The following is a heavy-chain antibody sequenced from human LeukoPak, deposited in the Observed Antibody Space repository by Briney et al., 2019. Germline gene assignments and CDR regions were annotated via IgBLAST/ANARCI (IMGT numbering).Heavy chain of an antibody. CDR2: INPSGGST. D-gene: IGHD3-16*02. J-gene: IGHJ4*02. Sequence: ASVKVSCKASGYTFTSYYMHWVRQAPGQGLEWMGIINPSGGSTSYAQKFQGRVTMTRDTSTSTVYMELSSLRSEDTAVYYCARARSRLGELSFEPDYWGQGTLVTVSS. CDR3: ARARSRLGELSFEPDY. V-gene: IGHV1-46*01. CDR1: GYTFTSYY.